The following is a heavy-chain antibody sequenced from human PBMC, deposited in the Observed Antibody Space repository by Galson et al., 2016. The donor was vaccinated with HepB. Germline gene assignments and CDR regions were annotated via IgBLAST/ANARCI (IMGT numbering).Heavy chain of an antibody. Sequence: SLRLSCAASGFNFSAIWMSWVRQAPGKGLEWVANINQAGGETYYVDSVRGRFTISRDNARNSLYLQMNSLKAEDTAVYYCAKGWPGYYDSHGYQNWFDPWGQGALVTVSS. V-gene: IGHV3-7*03. CDR1: GFNFSAIW. CDR2: INQAGGET. J-gene: IGHJ5*02. CDR3: AKGWPGYYDSHGYQNWFDP. D-gene: IGHD3-22*01.